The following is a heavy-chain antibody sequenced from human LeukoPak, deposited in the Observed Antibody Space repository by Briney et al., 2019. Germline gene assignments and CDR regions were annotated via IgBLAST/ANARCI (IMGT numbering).Heavy chain of an antibody. CDR2: IYHSGST. D-gene: IGHD2-2*01. V-gene: IGHV4-38-2*02. CDR1: GYSISSGYY. Sequence: PSETLSLTCTVSGYSISSGYYWGWIRQPPGKGLECIGSIYHSGSTYYNPSLKSRVTISVDTSKNQFSLKLSSVTAADTAVYYCARVVSTSLSYYYYMDVWGKGTTVTVSS. CDR3: ARVVSTSLSYYYYMDV. J-gene: IGHJ6*03.